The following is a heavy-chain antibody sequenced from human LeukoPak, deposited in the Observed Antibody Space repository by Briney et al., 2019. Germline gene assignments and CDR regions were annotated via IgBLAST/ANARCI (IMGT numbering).Heavy chain of an antibody. CDR1: GFTFSSYW. J-gene: IGHJ4*02. CDR3: VRDGDTSGYTN. Sequence: GGSLRLSCAASGFTFSSYWMHWVRQAPGKGLEWVANIKQDGSEKYYVDSVKGRFTISRDNAKNSLYLQMNSLRAEDTAVYSCVRDGDTSGYTNWGQGTLVTVSS. CDR2: IKQDGSEK. V-gene: IGHV3-7*01. D-gene: IGHD3-22*01.